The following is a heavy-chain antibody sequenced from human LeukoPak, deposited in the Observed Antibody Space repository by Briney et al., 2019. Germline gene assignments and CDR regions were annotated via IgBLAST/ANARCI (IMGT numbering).Heavy chain of an antibody. CDR3: ARQPRYNWNDNWYFDL. Sequence: ASVKVSCKASGYTFTSYGISWVRQAPGQGLEWMGWISAYNGNTNYAQKLQGRVTMTTDTSTSTAYMELRSLRSDDTAVYYCARQPRYNWNDNWYFDLWGRGTLVTVSS. CDR1: GYTFTSYG. J-gene: IGHJ2*01. V-gene: IGHV1-18*01. CDR2: ISAYNGNT. D-gene: IGHD1-20*01.